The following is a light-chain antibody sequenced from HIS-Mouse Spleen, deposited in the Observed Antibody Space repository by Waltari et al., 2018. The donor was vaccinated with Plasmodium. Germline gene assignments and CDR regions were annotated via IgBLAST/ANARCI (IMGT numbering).Light chain of an antibody. J-gene: IGLJ2*01. V-gene: IGLV2-11*01. CDR3: SSYAGSNNLV. CDR1: SSDVGGYNH. Sequence: QSALTQPRSVSGSPGQSVPISCTGTSSDVGGYNHVSWYQQHPGKAPKLMIYDVSKRPSGVPDRFSGSKSGNTASLTVSGLQAEDEADYYCSSYAGSNNLVFGGGTKLTVL. CDR2: DVS.